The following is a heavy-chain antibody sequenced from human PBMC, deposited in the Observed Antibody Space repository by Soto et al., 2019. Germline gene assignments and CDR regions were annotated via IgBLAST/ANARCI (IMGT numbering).Heavy chain of an antibody. J-gene: IGHJ6*02. CDR2: IIPIFGTA. V-gene: IGHV1-69*01. D-gene: IGHD6-13*01. Sequence: QVQLVQSGAEVKKPGSSVKVSCKASGGTFSSYAISWVRQAPGQGLEWMGGIIPIFGTANYAQKFPGIVTITADESTSTAYMELSSLRSEDTAVYYCARASGIAAAGDYYYGMDVWGQGTTVTVSS. CDR1: GGTFSSYA. CDR3: ARASGIAAAGDYYYGMDV.